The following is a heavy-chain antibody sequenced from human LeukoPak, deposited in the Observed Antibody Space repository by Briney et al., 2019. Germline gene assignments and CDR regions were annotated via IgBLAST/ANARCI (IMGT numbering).Heavy chain of an antibody. V-gene: IGHV4-38-2*02. D-gene: IGHD1-26*01. CDR3: ARGRYSVSFDDAFDI. Sequence: SETLSLTCTVSGYSISSGYYWGWIRQPPGKGLEWIGSIYHSGSTYYNPSLKSRVTISVDTSKNQFSLKLSSVTAADTAVYYCARGRYSVSFDDAFDIWGQGTMVTVSS. CDR1: GYSISSGYY. J-gene: IGHJ3*02. CDR2: IYHSGST.